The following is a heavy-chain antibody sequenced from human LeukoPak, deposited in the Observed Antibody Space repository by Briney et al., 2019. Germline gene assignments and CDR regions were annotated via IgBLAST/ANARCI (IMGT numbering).Heavy chain of an antibody. CDR1: GYTFTSYG. Sequence: ASVKVSCKASGYTFTSYGISWVRQAPGQGLEWMGWISAYNGNTNYAQKLQGRVTMTTDTSTSTAYMELRSLRSDDTAVYYCARDKYELLPNPLLIWGQGTLVTVSS. D-gene: IGHD2-2*01. CDR3: ARDKYELLPNPLLI. J-gene: IGHJ4*02. V-gene: IGHV1-18*01. CDR2: ISAYNGNT.